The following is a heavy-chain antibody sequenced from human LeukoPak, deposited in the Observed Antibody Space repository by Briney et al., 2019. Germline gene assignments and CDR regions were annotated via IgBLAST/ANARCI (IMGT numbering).Heavy chain of an antibody. CDR1: GGSISSSSYY. J-gene: IGHJ3*02. Sequence: PSETLSLTCTVPGGSISSSSYYWGWIRQPPGKGLEWIGSIYYSGSTYYNPSLKSRVTISVDTSKNQFSLKLSSVTAADTAVYYCARRNTNYYDSSGYYSRGHAFDIWGQGTMVTVSS. V-gene: IGHV4-39*01. CDR3: ARRNTNYYDSSGYYSRGHAFDI. CDR2: IYYSGST. D-gene: IGHD3-22*01.